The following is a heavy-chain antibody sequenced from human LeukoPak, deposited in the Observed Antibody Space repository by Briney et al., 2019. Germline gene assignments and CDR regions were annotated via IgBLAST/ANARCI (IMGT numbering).Heavy chain of an antibody. J-gene: IGHJ3*02. CDR1: GFTFSDYY. D-gene: IGHD1-1*01. V-gene: IGHV3-11*06. Sequence: GGSLRLSCAASGFTFSDYYMSWIRQAPGKGLEWVSSISSSSSYIYYADSVKGRFTISRDNAKNSLYLQMNSLRAEDTAVYYCARAAGTTFGDAFDIWGQGTMVTVSS. CDR3: ARAAGTTFGDAFDI. CDR2: ISSSSSYI.